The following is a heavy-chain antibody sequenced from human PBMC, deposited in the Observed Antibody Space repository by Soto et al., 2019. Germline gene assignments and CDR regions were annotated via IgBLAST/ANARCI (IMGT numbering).Heavy chain of an antibody. CDR3: ARASGNLYYDYTLETYRFDAFDI. V-gene: IGHV1-3*01. J-gene: IGHJ3*02. CDR2: INAGNGDT. CDR1: GYTFSNYP. Sequence: HAQLVQSGAEMKKPGASVKVSCKASGYTFSNYPIHWVRQAPGQRLEWMGWINAGNGDTKSSQKLQGRVSLTRDTSASTVYMQLSNVKSEDTAAYYCARASGNLYYDYTLETYRFDAFDIWGQGTMVTVSS. D-gene: IGHD3-16*02.